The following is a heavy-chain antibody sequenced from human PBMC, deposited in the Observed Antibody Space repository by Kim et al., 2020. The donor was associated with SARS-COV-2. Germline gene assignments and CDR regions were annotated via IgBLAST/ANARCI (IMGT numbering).Heavy chain of an antibody. CDR2: IWYDGSNK. D-gene: IGHD6-13*01. CDR3: ARDPQQLVPKYYFDY. Sequence: GGSLRLSCAASGFTFSSYGMHWVRQAPGKGLEWVAVIWYDGSNKYYADSVKGRFTISRDNSKNTLYLQMNSLRAEDTAVYYCARDPQQLVPKYYFDYWGQGTLVTVSS. V-gene: IGHV3-33*01. J-gene: IGHJ4*02. CDR1: GFTFSSYG.